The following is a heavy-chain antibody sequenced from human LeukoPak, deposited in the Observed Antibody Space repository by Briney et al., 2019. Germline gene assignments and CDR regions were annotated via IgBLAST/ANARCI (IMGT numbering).Heavy chain of an antibody. CDR2: LSYTGKT. D-gene: IGHD2/OR15-2a*01. J-gene: IGHJ4*02. CDR3: SEGYFEPFDH. Sequence: SETLSLTCVVSGASVSSSHWNWIRQLPGKGLEWIGCLSYTGKTDYNPSLTSRVTMSLDTSKNQVSLKLRSLTAADTAIYYCSEGYFEPFDHWGQGTLVTVSS. CDR1: GASVSSSH. V-gene: IGHV4-59*02.